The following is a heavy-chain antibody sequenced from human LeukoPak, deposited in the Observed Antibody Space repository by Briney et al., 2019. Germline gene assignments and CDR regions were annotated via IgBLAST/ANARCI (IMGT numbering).Heavy chain of an antibody. Sequence: KPGRSLRLSCAASGFTFSSYIMNWVRQAPGKGLEWVSSISSSSSYIYYAGSVKGRFTISRDNAKNSLYLQMNSLRAEDTAVYYCAREYYYDSSGYLSGGKGTLVTVSS. J-gene: IGHJ4*02. CDR3: AREYYYDSSGYLS. D-gene: IGHD3-22*01. CDR1: GFTFSSYI. CDR2: ISSSSSYI. V-gene: IGHV3-21*01.